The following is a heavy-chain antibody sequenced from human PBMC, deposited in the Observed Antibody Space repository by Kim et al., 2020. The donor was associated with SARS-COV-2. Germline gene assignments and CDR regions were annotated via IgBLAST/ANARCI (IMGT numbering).Heavy chain of an antibody. Sequence: ADAGTDRYTISRDNSKNTLYLQMNSLRAEDTAVYYCAKGPGSYYVTFFDYWGQGTLVTVSS. V-gene: IGHV3-23*01. D-gene: IGHD1-26*01. J-gene: IGHJ4*02. CDR3: AKGPGSYYVTFFDY.